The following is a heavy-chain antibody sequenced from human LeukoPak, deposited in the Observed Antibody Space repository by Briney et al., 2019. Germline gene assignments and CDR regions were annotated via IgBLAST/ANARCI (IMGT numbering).Heavy chain of an antibody. CDR3: VRQAYYSPSGSWTGFDF. D-gene: IGHD3-10*01. V-gene: IGHV4-4*09. Sequence: PSETLSLTCTVSGDSFGGYYWTWIRQPPGKGLEWIGYIHTRGGTNYDPSLKSRVTMSVDTSKNQFSLKLTSVTAADTAVYFCVRQAYYSPSGSWTGFDFWGQGTLASVSS. CDR1: GDSFGGYY. J-gene: IGHJ4*02. CDR2: IHTRGGT.